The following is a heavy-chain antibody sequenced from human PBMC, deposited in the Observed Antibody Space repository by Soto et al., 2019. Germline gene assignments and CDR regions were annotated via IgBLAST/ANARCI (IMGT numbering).Heavy chain of an antibody. V-gene: IGHV3-23*01. CDR2: ISGSGDVT. Sequence: EVHLLESGGGLVQPGGSLRLSCAASGFTFSNYAMSWVRQAPGKGLEWVSAISGSGDVTPYADSVKGRFTISRDNSKTTLYLQMNSLRAEDTAVYFCASHNYDNSDRRSSPLDYWGPGTLVTVSS. D-gene: IGHD3-9*01. J-gene: IGHJ4*02. CDR3: ASHNYDNSDRRSSPLDY. CDR1: GFTFSNYA.